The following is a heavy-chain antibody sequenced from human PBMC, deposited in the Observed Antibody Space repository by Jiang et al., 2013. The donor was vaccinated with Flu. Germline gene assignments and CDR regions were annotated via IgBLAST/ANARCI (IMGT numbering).Heavy chain of an antibody. D-gene: IGHD3-16*01. J-gene: IGHJ4*02. CDR3: ARRGGVSDY. CDR1: GYSFTSYW. V-gene: IGHV5-51*01. Sequence: GYSFTSYWIGWVRQMPGKAGVDGIIYPGDSDSRYSPSFQGQVTISADKSISTAYLQWSSLKASDTAMYYCARRGGVSDYWGQGTLVTVSS. CDR2: IYPGDSDS.